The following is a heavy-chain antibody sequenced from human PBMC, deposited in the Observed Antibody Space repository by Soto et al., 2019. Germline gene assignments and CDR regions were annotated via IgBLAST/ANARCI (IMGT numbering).Heavy chain of an antibody. CDR2: MYYNGNT. Sequence: QVQLQESGPGLVEPSETLSLTCTVSGGSISNYYWSWIRQPPGKGLEWIGYMYYNGNTNYKPSLQSRVTISVDTSKTQFSLKLTSVTAADTAVYYCASFGSRTGYFYGLDVWGQGMTVIVSS. CDR1: GGSISNYY. D-gene: IGHD1-1*01. V-gene: IGHV4-59*01. J-gene: IGHJ6*02. CDR3: ASFGSRTGYFYGLDV.